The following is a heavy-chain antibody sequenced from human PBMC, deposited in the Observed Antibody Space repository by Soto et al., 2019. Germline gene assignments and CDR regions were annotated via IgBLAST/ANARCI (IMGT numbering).Heavy chain of an antibody. CDR2: IYNTGST. CDR3: ANSGTAWNNWFDP. J-gene: IGHJ5*02. Sequence: QVQLQESGPGLVKPSQTLSLTCTVSGGSISRYYWSWIRQPAGKALEWIGRIYNTGSTEYNPSLKSRVTMSMDTSKNQFFLNLRSVTAADTAVYYCANSGTAWNNWFDPWGQGILVTVSS. D-gene: IGHD6-25*01. CDR1: GGSISRYY. V-gene: IGHV4-4*07.